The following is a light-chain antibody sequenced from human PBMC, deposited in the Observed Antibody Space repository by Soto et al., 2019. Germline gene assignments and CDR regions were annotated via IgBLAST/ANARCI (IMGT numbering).Light chain of an antibody. CDR3: QQYNNWPN. CDR1: QSVSSN. CDR2: GAS. Sequence: ENLLTQSPATPSLSPGEMATLSCRASQSVSSNLAWYQQKPGQAPRLLIYGASTRATGIPARFSGSGSGTEFTLTISSLQSEDFAVYYCQQYNNWPNFGQGTRLEIK. V-gene: IGKV3-15*01. J-gene: IGKJ5*01.